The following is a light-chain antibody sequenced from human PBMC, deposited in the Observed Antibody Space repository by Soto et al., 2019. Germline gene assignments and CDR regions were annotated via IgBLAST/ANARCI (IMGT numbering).Light chain of an antibody. Sequence: QSVLTQPPSASGSPGQSVTISCTGTSSDVGSYNYVSWYQQHPGKVPKLMIYEVSKRPSGVPDRFSGPKSGNTASLTVSGLQAEDEADYYCSSYAGTNTDYVFGTGTKVTVL. V-gene: IGLV2-8*01. J-gene: IGLJ1*01. CDR1: SSDVGSYNY. CDR3: SSYAGTNTDYV. CDR2: EVS.